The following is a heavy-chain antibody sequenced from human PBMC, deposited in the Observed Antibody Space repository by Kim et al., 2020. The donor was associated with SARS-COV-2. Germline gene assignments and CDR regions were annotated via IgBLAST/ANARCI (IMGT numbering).Heavy chain of an antibody. D-gene: IGHD2-21*02. CDR2: LYTDGST. Sequence: GGSLRLSCAASGLKVNNNYMSWVRQAPGKGLEWVSVLYTDGSTYYADSVKGRFTISRDYQKNTLSVEMNSLRVEDTAVYYCASMTSGYYFDYWGQGTLVT. V-gene: IGHV3-66*01. CDR3: ASMTSGYYFDY. J-gene: IGHJ4*02. CDR1: GLKVNNNY.